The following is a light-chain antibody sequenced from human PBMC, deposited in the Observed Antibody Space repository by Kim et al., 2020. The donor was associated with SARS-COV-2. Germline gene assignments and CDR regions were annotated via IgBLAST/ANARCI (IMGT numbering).Light chain of an antibody. Sequence: VAVGDRINITCQASQDIAYFLNWYQQKPGEAPKLLIYDASDLEIGVPSRFSGSGSGTHFTFTISSLQPEDIATYYCQQYDNFPITFGRGTRLEIK. CDR2: DAS. J-gene: IGKJ5*01. CDR1: QDIAYF. CDR3: QQYDNFPIT. V-gene: IGKV1-33*01.